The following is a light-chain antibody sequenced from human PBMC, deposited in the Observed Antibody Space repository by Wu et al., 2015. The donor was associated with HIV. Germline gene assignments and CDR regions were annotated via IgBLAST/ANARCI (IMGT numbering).Light chain of an antibody. CDR1: QSVGSN. V-gene: IGKV3-15*01. CDR3: QQYNNWPPLT. Sequence: VMTQSPDTLSVSPGERATLSCRASQSVGSNLAWYQQKPGQAPRLLIFGATTRAAGIPDRFSGDGSATEYTLTISSLQSEDVAVYYCQQYNNWPPLTFGGDQGGDQT. CDR2: GAT. J-gene: IGKJ4*01.